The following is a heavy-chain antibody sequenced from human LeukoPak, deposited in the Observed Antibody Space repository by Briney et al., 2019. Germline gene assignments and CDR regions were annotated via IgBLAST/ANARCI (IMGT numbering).Heavy chain of an antibody. V-gene: IGHV3-30*02. D-gene: IGHD6-13*01. CDR1: GFTFSSYG. Sequence: GGSLRLSCAASGFTFSSYGMHWVRQAPGKGLEWVAFIRYDGSNKYYADSVKGRFTISRDDAKNSLYLQMNSLRAEDTAVYYCARDHSSSWYPIDYWGQGTLVTVSS. J-gene: IGHJ4*02. CDR3: ARDHSSSWYPIDY. CDR2: IRYDGSNK.